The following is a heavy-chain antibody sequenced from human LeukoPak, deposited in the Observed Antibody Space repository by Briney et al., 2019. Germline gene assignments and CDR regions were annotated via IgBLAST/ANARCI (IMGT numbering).Heavy chain of an antibody. J-gene: IGHJ4*02. CDR3: ARDQGDLYSSGWYLRPFDY. Sequence: PGGSLRLSCAASGFTFSSYAMHWVRQAPGEGLEWVAVISYDGSNKYYADSVKGRFTISRDNSKNTLYLQMNSLRAEDTAVYYCARDQGDLYSSGWYLRPFDYWGQGTLVTVSS. CDR1: GFTFSSYA. CDR2: ISYDGSNK. D-gene: IGHD6-19*01. V-gene: IGHV3-30-3*01.